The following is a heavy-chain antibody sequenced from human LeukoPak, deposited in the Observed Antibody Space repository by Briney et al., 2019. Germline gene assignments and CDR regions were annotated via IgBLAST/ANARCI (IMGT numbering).Heavy chain of an antibody. CDR2: IIPILGIA. Sequence: SVKVSCKASGYTFTSYGISWVRQAPGQGLEWMGRIIPILGIANYAQKFQGRVTITADKSTSTAYMELSSLRSEDTAVYYCARGAVLLWFGGHAFDIWGQGTMVTASS. D-gene: IGHD3-10*01. V-gene: IGHV1-69*04. CDR3: ARGAVLLWFGGHAFDI. CDR1: GYTFTSYG. J-gene: IGHJ3*02.